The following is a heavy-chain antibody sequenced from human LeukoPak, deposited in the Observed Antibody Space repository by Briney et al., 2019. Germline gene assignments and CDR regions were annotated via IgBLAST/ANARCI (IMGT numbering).Heavy chain of an antibody. Sequence: PGRPLRLSCAASGFTFSSYGMHWVRQAPGKGLEWVAVIWYDGSNKYYADSVKGRFTISRDNSKNTLYLQMNSLRAEDTAVYYCARELVVPAARKEYYYYYGMDVWGQGTTVTVSS. D-gene: IGHD2-2*01. J-gene: IGHJ6*02. CDR2: IWYDGSNK. CDR3: ARELVVPAARKEYYYYYGMDV. CDR1: GFTFSSYG. V-gene: IGHV3-33*01.